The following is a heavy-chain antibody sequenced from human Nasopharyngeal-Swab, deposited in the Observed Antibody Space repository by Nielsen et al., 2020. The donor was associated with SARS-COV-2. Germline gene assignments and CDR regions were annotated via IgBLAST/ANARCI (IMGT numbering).Heavy chain of an antibody. CDR3: TRQTSYYGSSETLCFNYMDV. V-gene: IGHV3-49*04. CDR1: GFTFSNAW. D-gene: IGHD3-22*01. CDR2: ITSKAYGGTT. Sequence: GESLKISCAASGFTFSNAWMNWVRQAPGKGLEWVGFITSKAYGGTTEYAASAKGRFTISRDDSKSIAYLQMNNLKTEDTAVYYCTRQTSYYGSSETLCFNYMDVWGKGTTVTVSS. J-gene: IGHJ6*03.